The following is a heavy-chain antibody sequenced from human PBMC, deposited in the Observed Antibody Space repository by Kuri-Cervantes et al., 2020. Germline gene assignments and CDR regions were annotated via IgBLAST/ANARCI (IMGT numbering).Heavy chain of an antibody. CDR2: ISWNSGSI. D-gene: IGHD7-27*01. V-gene: IGHV3-9*01. CDR1: GFTFDDYA. J-gene: IGHJ6*04. Sequence: GGSLRLSCAASGFTFDDYAMHWVRQAPGKGLEWVSGISWNSGSIGYADSVKGRFTISRDNAKNSLYLEMNSLRAEDTAVYYCAREGAGWGRGMDVWGKGTTVTVSS. CDR3: AREGAGWGRGMDV.